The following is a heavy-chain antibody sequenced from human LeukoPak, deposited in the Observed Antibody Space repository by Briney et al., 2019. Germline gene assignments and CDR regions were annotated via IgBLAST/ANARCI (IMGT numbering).Heavy chain of an antibody. CDR2: IIPIFGTA. D-gene: IGHD3-3*01. CDR1: GYSFISDD. V-gene: IGHV1-69*13. Sequence: ASVKVSCKASGYSFISDDINWVRQATGQGLEWMGGIIPIFGTANYAQKFQGRVTITADESTSTAYMELSSLRSEDTAVYYCARDLGNITIFGVVINNAFDIWGQGTMVTVSS. J-gene: IGHJ3*02. CDR3: ARDLGNITIFGVVINNAFDI.